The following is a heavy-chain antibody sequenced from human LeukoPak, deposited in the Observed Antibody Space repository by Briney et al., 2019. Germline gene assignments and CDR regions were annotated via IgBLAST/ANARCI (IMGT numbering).Heavy chain of an antibody. CDR3: ARGPRTFSVTFSRHKYYYYYGMDV. Sequence: GGSLRLSCAASGFTFSSYWMSWVRQAPGKGLEWVANIKQDGSEKYYVDPVKGRFTISRDNAKNSLYLQMNSLRAEDTAVYYCARGPRTFSVTFSRHKYYYYYGMDVWGQGTTVTVSS. J-gene: IGHJ6*02. V-gene: IGHV3-7*01. CDR1: GFTFSSYW. D-gene: IGHD4-17*01. CDR2: IKQDGSEK.